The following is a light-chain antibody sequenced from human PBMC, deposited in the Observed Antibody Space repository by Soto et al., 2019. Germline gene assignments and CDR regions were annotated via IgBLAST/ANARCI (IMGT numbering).Light chain of an antibody. CDR3: QKYNSAPLT. Sequence: DIQMTQSPSSLSASVGDRVTITCPASQDINNYLAWYQQKPGKVPKLMIYGASTLQSGFPSRFSGSGSGTDFILTISSLEPEDVATYYCQKYNSAPLTFGGGTKVAIK. CDR1: QDINNY. J-gene: IGKJ4*01. CDR2: GAS. V-gene: IGKV1-27*01.